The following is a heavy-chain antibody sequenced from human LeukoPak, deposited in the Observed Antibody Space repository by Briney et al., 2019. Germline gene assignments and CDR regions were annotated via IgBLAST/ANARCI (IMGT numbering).Heavy chain of an antibody. Sequence: HPGGSLRLSCSASGFTFSTYGMHWVRQAPGKGLEWVAIIRYDGSNKYYADSVKGRFTISRDNSKNTLYLQMNSLRAEDTALYYCAKAPLGFWSSYYFDDWGQGTLVTVSS. CDR1: GFTFSTYG. CDR2: IRYDGSNK. V-gene: IGHV3-30*02. CDR3: AKAPLGFWSSYYFDD. D-gene: IGHD3-3*01. J-gene: IGHJ4*02.